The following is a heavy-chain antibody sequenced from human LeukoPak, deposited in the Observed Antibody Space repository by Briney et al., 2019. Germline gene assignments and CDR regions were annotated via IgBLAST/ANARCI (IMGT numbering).Heavy chain of an antibody. CDR2: ISSSSSYI. J-gene: IGHJ3*02. D-gene: IGHD5-18*01. V-gene: IGHV3-21*01. CDR1: GFTFSSYS. CDR3: ARDDKWIQLWSHAFDI. Sequence: GRSLRLSCAASGFTFSSYSMNWVRQAPGKGLEWVSSISSSSSYIYYADSVKGRSTISRDNAKNSLYLQMNSLRAEDTAVYYCARDDKWIQLWSHAFDIWGQGTMVTVSS.